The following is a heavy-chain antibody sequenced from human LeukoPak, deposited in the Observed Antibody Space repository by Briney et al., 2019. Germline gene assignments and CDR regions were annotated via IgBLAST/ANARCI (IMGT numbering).Heavy chain of an antibody. J-gene: IGHJ6*03. D-gene: IGHD5-18*01. CDR2: IRNDGNDK. Sequence: PGGSLRLSCAASGFTFNKHGMHWVRQAPGKGLEWFSFIRNDGNDKYYADSVKGRFTISRDNAKNSLYLQMNSLRAEDTALYHCARQNRQLWLQGYYYYMDVWGKGTTVTISS. V-gene: IGHV3-33*08. CDR1: GFTFNKHG. CDR3: ARQNRQLWLQGYYYYMDV.